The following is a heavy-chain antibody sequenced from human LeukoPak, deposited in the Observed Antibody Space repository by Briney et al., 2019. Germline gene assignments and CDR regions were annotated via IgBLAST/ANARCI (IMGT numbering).Heavy chain of an antibody. V-gene: IGHV1-18*01. Sequence: ASVKVSCKASGYTFTSYGIRWVRQAPGQRLEWMGWISVYNGHTNYAQKLQDRVTMTTDTATNTAYMELRSLRSDDTAVYHCAKFCRGGGSYHNWFDPWGKETWVT. J-gene: IGHJ5*02. CDR2: ISVYNGHT. D-gene: IGHD2-15*01. CDR1: GYTFTSYG. CDR3: AKFCRGGGSYHNWFDP.